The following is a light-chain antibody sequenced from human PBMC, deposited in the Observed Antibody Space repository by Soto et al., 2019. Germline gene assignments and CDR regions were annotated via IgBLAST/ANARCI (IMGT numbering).Light chain of an antibody. CDR3: QQCGSSSWT. V-gene: IGKV3-20*01. CDR1: QSVSSSY. J-gene: IGKJ1*01. CDR2: GAS. Sequence: EIVLTQSPGTLSLSPGERATLSCRASQSVSSSYLAWYQPHPGQAPRLLIYGASSRATGIPDRFSGSGSGTDFTLTISRLEPEDFAVYYCQQCGSSSWTFGQGTKVDIK.